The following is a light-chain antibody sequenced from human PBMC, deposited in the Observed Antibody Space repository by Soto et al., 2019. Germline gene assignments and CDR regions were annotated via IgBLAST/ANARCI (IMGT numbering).Light chain of an antibody. J-gene: IGKJ2*01. CDR2: AAS. V-gene: IGKV3-20*01. CDR3: HQYDKAPQT. CDR1: QYMTRTY. Sequence: EIVLTQSPGTLSLSPGERATLSCRASQYMTRTYIAWYQQKPGQAPRLLIYAASNRATGIPDKFSGSGSGTEYSLTITRLEPEDSAVYYCHQYDKAPQTFGQGTKVEIK.